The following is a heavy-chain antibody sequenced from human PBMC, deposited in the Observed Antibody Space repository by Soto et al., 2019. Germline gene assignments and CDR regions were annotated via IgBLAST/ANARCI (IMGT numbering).Heavy chain of an antibody. CDR2: IWYDGSNK. Sequence: GGSLRLSCAASGFTFSSYGMHRVRQAPGKGLEWVAVIWYDGSNKYYADSVKGRFTISRDNSKNTLYLQMNSLRAEDTAVYYCARDLCSSISCYFGWGQGTLVTVSS. V-gene: IGHV3-33*01. D-gene: IGHD2-2*01. CDR3: ARDLCSSISCYFG. CDR1: GFTFSSYG. J-gene: IGHJ4*02.